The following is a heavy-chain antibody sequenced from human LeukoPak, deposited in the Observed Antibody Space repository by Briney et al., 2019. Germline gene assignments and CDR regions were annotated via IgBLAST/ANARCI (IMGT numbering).Heavy chain of an antibody. CDR3: ARQYSSGWYEGYFQH. CDR1: GFTFSDYY. J-gene: IGHJ1*01. D-gene: IGHD6-19*01. CDR2: ISYSGSTI. V-gene: IGHV3-11*04. Sequence: GGSLRLSCAASGFTFSDYYMSWIRQAPGKGLEWVSYISYSGSTIYYADSMKGRFTISRDNAKNSLYLQMNSLRAEDTALYYCARQYSSGWYEGYFQHWGQGTLVTVSS.